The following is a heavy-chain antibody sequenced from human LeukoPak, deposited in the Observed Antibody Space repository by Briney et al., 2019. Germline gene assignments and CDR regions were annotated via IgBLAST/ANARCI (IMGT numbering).Heavy chain of an antibody. CDR1: GYTFTNYG. J-gene: IGHJ4*02. D-gene: IGHD2-15*01. Sequence: ASVKVSCKASGYTFTNYGITWVRQAPGQGLEWMGWVSAYADNTNYVQKIQGRVTMTTDTSTSTAYMELRSLRPDDTAVYYCARDCIGCHGFDYWGQGTLVIVSS. CDR3: ARDCIGCHGFDY. V-gene: IGHV1-18*01. CDR2: VSAYADNT.